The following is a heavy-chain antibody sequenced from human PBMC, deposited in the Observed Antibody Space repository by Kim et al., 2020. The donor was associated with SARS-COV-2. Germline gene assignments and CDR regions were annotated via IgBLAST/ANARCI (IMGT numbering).Heavy chain of an antibody. CDR2: IKSKTNGGTT. Sequence: GGSLRLSCAASGFTFIKAWMSWVRQAPGKGLEWVGRIKSKTNGGTTDYAAPVRGRFTISRDDSKNTVYLQMNSLKTEDTAIYYCTTDGGLVERPLFDYWGQGSLVTVSS. D-gene: IGHD1-1*01. CDR3: TTDGGLVERPLFDY. V-gene: IGHV3-15*01. CDR1: GFTFIKAW. J-gene: IGHJ4*02.